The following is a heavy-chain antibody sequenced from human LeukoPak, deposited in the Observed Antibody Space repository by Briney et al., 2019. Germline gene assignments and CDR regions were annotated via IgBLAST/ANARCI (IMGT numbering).Heavy chain of an antibody. D-gene: IGHD4-23*01. J-gene: IGHJ6*03. Sequence: SETLSLTCTVSGGSFSNNYNWDWIRQPPGKVLEWIGSLYYNVNTYYNPSLKSRLTISVDTSKSHFSLQLRSVTAEDTAVYFCTRSSDFGGYYFYYYMDVWGKGTTVSVSS. V-gene: IGHV4-39*02. CDR2: LYYNVNT. CDR3: TRSSDFGGYYFYYYMDV. CDR1: GGSFSNNYN.